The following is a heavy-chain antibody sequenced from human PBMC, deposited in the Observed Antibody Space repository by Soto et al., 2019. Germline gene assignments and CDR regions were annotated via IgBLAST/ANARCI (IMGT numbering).Heavy chain of an antibody. CDR3: AREDYDSSGYYYYYDGMDV. Sequence: SETLSLTCAVSGYSISSGYYWGWIRQPPGKGLEWIGSIYHSGSTYYNPSLKSRVTISVDTSKNQFSLKLSSVTAADTAVYYCAREDYDSSGYYYYYDGMDVWGQGTTVTVSS. V-gene: IGHV4-38-2*02. D-gene: IGHD3-22*01. CDR2: IYHSGST. J-gene: IGHJ6*02. CDR1: GYSISSGYY.